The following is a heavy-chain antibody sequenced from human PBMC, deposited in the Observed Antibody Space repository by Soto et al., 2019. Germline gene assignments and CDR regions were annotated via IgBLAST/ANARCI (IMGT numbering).Heavy chain of an antibody. Sequence: QVQLQESGPGLVTPSQTLSLTCTVSGGSISSGDYYWSWIRQPPGKGLEWIGYIYDSGSTYYNSSLKSRVNITLDTSKNQFSLKLTSVTAADTAVYYCARDNGVGPWGQGTLVTVSS. CDR1: GGSISSGDYY. J-gene: IGHJ5*02. D-gene: IGHD2-8*01. V-gene: IGHV4-30-4*01. CDR3: ARDNGVGP. CDR2: IYDSGST.